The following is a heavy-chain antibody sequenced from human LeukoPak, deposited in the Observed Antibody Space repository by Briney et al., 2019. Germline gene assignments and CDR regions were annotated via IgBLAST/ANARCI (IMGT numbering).Heavy chain of an antibody. CDR1: GFTFSHYS. D-gene: IGHD2-2*01. V-gene: IGHV3-48*01. CDR3: ARDTKYAFDN. J-gene: IGHJ4*02. CDR2: IGISSGNT. Sequence: GGSLRLSCAASGFTFSHYSMNWVRQAPGKGLEWISYIGISSGNTKYADSVKGRFTTSGDKAKNSVYLQMNSLRVEDTAVYYCARDTKYAFDNWGQGTLVTVSS.